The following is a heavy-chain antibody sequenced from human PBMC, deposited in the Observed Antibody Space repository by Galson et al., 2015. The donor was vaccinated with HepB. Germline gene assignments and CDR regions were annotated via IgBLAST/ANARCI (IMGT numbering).Heavy chain of an antibody. D-gene: IGHD3-16*01. CDR2: VNSDGGNT. CDR1: GFTFSSYW. Sequence: SLRLSCAASGFTFSSYWMNWVRQAPGKGLVWVSRVNSDGGNTFYADSVKGRFTISRDNTKNTLWLQMNSLRGEDTAVYYCAREGENCHSTTCWSWFVPWGRGTLVTVSS. CDR3: AREGENCHSTTCWSWFVP. J-gene: IGHJ5*02. V-gene: IGHV3-74*01.